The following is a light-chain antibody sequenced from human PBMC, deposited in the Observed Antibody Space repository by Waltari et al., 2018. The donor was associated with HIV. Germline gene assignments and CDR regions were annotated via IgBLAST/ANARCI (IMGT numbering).Light chain of an antibody. Sequence: SSELTQDPAVSVALGQTVKITCQGDSLRSYYASGYQQKPGQAPVLVRYGKKNRPSGTPDRFSGSSPGNTASLTITGAQAEDEADYYCNSRDSSGNRVLFGGGTKLTVL. CDR1: SLRSYY. CDR2: GKK. J-gene: IGLJ2*01. CDR3: NSRDSSGNRVL. V-gene: IGLV3-19*01.